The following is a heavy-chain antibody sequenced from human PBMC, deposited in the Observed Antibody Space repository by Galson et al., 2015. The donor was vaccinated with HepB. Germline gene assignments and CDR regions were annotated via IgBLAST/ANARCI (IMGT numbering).Heavy chain of an antibody. Sequence: SLRLSCAASGFTFSSYSMNWVRQAPGKGLEWVPSISRSSTYIYYADSVKGRFTISRDNAKNSLYLQMTSLRAEDTAVYYCARDNDYYGSGNCFDYWGQGTLVTVSS. D-gene: IGHD3-10*01. CDR3: ARDNDYYGSGNCFDY. CDR2: ISRSSTYI. CDR1: GFTFSSYS. V-gene: IGHV3-21*01. J-gene: IGHJ4*02.